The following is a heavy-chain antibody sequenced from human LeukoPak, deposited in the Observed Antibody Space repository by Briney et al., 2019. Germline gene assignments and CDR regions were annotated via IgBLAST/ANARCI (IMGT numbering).Heavy chain of an antibody. CDR2: MNPNSGNT. CDR1: GYTFTSYD. CDR3: ATLTGARSY. Sequence: GASVKVSCKASGYTFTSYDINWVRQATGQGLEWMGWMNPNSGNTGYAQKFQGRVTMTEDTSTDTAYMELSSLRSEDTAVYYCATLTGARSYWGQGTLVTVSS. V-gene: IGHV1-8*02. J-gene: IGHJ4*02. D-gene: IGHD1-14*01.